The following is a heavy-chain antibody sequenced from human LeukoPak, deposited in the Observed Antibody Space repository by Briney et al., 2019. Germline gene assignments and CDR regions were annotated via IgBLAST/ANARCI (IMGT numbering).Heavy chain of an antibody. J-gene: IGHJ3*02. CDR3: ARGRAYYYDSSDAFDI. Sequence: SETLSLTCAVYGGSFSGYYWSWIRQPPGKGLEWIGYIYYSGSTNYNPSLKSRVTISVDTSKNQFSLKLSSVTAADTAVYYCARGRAYYYDSSDAFDIWGQGTMVTVSS. CDR2: IYYSGST. CDR1: GGSFSGYY. V-gene: IGHV4-59*01. D-gene: IGHD3-22*01.